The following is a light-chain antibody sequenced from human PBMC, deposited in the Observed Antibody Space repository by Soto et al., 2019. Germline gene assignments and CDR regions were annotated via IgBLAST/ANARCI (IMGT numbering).Light chain of an antibody. J-gene: IGKJ1*01. V-gene: IGKV3D-15*01. CDR2: GAS. CDR1: QSVSTY. Sequence: EIVLTQSPATLSLSPGERAALSCSASQSVSTYLAWYQQKPGQAPRLLIYGASSRATGIPDRFSGSGSGTEFTLTISSLQSEDFAVYYCQQYNNWPTWTFGQGTKVDIK. CDR3: QQYNNWPTWT.